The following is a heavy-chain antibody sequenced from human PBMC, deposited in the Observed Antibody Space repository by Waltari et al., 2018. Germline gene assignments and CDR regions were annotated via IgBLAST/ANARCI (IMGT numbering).Heavy chain of an antibody. V-gene: IGHV1-8*01. J-gene: IGHJ6*03. CDR3: ARARLIDMDV. Sequence: QVQLVQSGAEVKKPGASVKVSCKASGYTFTSYDITWVRQATGQGLEWMGWMTPTSGNTRYAQKFQGRGTMTRNTYISTAYMELSSLRSEDTAVYYCARARLIDMDVWGKGTTVTVSS. CDR2: MTPTSGNT. D-gene: IGHD5-12*01. CDR1: GYTFTSYD.